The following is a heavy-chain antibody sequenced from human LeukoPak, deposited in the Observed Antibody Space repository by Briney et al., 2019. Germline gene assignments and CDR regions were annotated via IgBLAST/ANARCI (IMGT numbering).Heavy chain of an antibody. V-gene: IGHV4-39*07. CDR3: ARDLRERYPARSFDY. CDR2: IYYSGST. D-gene: IGHD1-26*01. J-gene: IGHJ4*02. Sequence: SETLSLTCTVSGGSISSSSYYWGWIRQPPGKGLEWIGSIYYSGSTYYNPSLKSRVTISVDTSKNQFSLKLSSVTAADTAVYYCARDLRERYPARSFDYWGQGTLVTVSS. CDR1: GGSISSSSYY.